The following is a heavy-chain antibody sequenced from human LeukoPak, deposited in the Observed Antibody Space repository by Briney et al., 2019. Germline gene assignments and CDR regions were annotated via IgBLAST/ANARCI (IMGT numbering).Heavy chain of an antibody. V-gene: IGHV1-18*01. CDR1: GYTFTSYG. D-gene: IGHD6-13*01. J-gene: IGHJ5*02. Sequence: ASVKLSCKASGYTFTSYGISWVRQAPGQGLEWMGWISAYNGNTNYAQKLQGRVTMTTDTSTSTAYMELRSLRSDDTAVYYCARYPEESSSWYGWFDPWGQGTLVTVSS. CDR3: ARYPEESSSWYGWFDP. CDR2: ISAYNGNT.